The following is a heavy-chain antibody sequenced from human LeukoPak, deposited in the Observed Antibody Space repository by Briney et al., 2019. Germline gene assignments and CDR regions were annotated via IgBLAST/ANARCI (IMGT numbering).Heavy chain of an antibody. CDR1: GFTFSSYA. CDR3: AKDKVYDSSGYYYVSEYFQH. D-gene: IGHD3-22*01. V-gene: IGHV3-23*01. CDR2: ISGSGVTT. J-gene: IGHJ1*01. Sequence: GGSLRLSCVASGFTFSSYAMGWVRQAPGKGLEWVSAISGSGVTTHYAGSVKGRFSISRDNSKNTLYLQMNSLRAEDTAVYYCAKDKVYDSSGYYYVSEYFQHWGQGTLVTVSS.